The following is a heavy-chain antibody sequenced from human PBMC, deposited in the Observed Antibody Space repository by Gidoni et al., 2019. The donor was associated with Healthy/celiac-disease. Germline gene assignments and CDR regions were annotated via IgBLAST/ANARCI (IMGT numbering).Heavy chain of an antibody. D-gene: IGHD1-26*01. Sequence: EVQLVESGGGLVQPGRSLRLSCTASGFTFGDYAMSWVRQAPGKGREWVGFIRSKAYGGTTEYAAAVKGRFTISRDDSKSIAYLQMNSLKTEDTAGYYCTREWELLPGGMDVWGQGTTVTVSS. CDR2: IRSKAYGGTT. CDR1: GFTFGDYA. CDR3: TREWELLPGGMDV. V-gene: IGHV3-49*04. J-gene: IGHJ6*02.